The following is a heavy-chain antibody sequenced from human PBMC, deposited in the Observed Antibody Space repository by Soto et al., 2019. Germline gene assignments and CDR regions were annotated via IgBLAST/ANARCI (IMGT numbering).Heavy chain of an antibody. Sequence: NPSETLSLTCTVSGGSISSYYWSWIRQPPGKGLEWIGYIYYSGSTNYNPSLKSRVTISVDTSKNQFSLKLSSVTAADTAVYYCARGSLSGYYNHYYYGMDVWGQGTTVS. J-gene: IGHJ6*02. V-gene: IGHV4-59*01. D-gene: IGHD3-9*01. CDR1: GGSISSYY. CDR3: ARGSLSGYYNHYYYGMDV. CDR2: IYYSGST.